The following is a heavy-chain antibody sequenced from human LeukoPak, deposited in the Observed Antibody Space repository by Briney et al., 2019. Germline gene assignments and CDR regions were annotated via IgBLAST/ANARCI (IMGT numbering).Heavy chain of an antibody. V-gene: IGHV4-39*01. CDR3: ARRDTTGRIGRFDP. D-gene: IGHD1-1*01. Sequence: PSETLSLTCTVSGGSISSSSYYWGWIRQPPGKGLEWIASIHYSGSTYYNPSLKSRVTISVDTSKNQFSLKMSSVTAADTAAYYCARRDTTGRIGRFDPWGQGTLVTVSA. J-gene: IGHJ5*02. CDR1: GGSISSSSYY. CDR2: IHYSGST.